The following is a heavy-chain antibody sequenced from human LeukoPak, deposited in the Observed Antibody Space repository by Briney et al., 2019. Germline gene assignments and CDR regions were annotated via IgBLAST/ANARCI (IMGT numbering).Heavy chain of an antibody. CDR3: ATRSSASRRAFDY. D-gene: IGHD6-19*01. CDR2: ISYDGSNK. V-gene: IGHV3-30*04. Sequence: GRSLRLSCAASGFIFDDYAMHWVRQAPGKGLEWVAVISYDGSNKYYADSVKGRFTISRDNSKNTLYLQMNSLRAEDTAVYYCATRSSASRRAFDYWGQGTLVTVSS. CDR1: GFIFDDYA. J-gene: IGHJ4*02.